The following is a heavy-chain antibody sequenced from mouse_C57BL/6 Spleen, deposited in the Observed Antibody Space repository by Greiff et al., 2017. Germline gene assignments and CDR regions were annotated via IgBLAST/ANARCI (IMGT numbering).Heavy chain of an antibody. CDR3: ARSPLDYEGVDY. J-gene: IGHJ4*01. D-gene: IGHD2-4*01. CDR2: IWSGGST. CDR1: GFSLTSYG. V-gene: IGHV2-2*01. Sequence: VQLVESGPGLVQPSQSLSITCTVSGFSLTSYGVHWVRQSPGKGLEWLGVIWSGGSTDYNAAFISRLSISKNNSKSQVFFKMNSLQADDTDIYYCARSPLDYEGVDYWGQGTSVTVAS.